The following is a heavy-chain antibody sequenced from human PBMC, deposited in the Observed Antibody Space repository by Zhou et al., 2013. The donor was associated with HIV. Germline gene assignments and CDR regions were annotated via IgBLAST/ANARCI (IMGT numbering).Heavy chain of an antibody. V-gene: IGHV1-69*05. CDR3: ARDCSPTTCYRD. CDR2: TIPIFGTA. CDR1: GDTFSSFS. Sequence: QVQLVQSGAEVRKPGSSVKVSCKASGDTFSSFSFSWVRQAPGQGLEWMRGTIPIFGTADYAPKFQGRLTISTDESTTTVYMQLRSLRSDDTAVYYCARDCSPTTCYRDWGQGTLVTVSS. J-gene: IGHJ4*02. D-gene: IGHD2-2*01.